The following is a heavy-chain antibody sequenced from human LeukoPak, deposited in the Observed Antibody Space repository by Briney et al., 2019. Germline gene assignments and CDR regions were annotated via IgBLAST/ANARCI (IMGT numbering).Heavy chain of an antibody. CDR2: ILSSGLT. J-gene: IGHJ4*02. CDR1: GASTSLHY. Sequence: SETLCLTCSVSGASTSLHYWSWIRQSPGKGLEWIGNILSSGLTHYNPSLKSRVTISGDTSRNQFSLKVTSVTGADTAVYFCARSPDSDRHDYWGQGILVIVSS. D-gene: IGHD3-9*01. V-gene: IGHV4-4*08. CDR3: ARSPDSDRHDY.